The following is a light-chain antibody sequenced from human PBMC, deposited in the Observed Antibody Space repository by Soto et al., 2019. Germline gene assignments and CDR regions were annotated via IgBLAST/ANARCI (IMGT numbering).Light chain of an antibody. V-gene: IGKV3D-15*01. CDR1: QSVSTN. J-gene: IGKJ4*01. CDR2: DIS. Sequence: ETVMTQSPATLSVSPGERATLSCRASQSVSTNLAWYQQKPGQAPRLLIYDISLRGTGIPTRFSGSGSGTEFTLTISSLQSEDFAVYYCQQRSNWPPFGGGTKVEIK. CDR3: QQRSNWPP.